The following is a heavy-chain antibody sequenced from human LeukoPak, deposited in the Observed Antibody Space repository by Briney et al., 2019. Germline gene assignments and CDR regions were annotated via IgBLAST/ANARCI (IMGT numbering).Heavy chain of an antibody. J-gene: IGHJ4*02. CDR2: IYYDGST. CDR1: GGSINSSTFY. Sequence: KPSETLSLTCTVSGGSINSSTFYWCGIRQPPGKGLEWIGSIYYDGSTYYNPSLKSRVTISVDTSKNQFSLKLTYVTAADTAVYFCARRSDSGSDDGEDYFDYWGQGTLVTVSS. D-gene: IGHD1-26*01. V-gene: IGHV4-39*01. CDR3: ARRSDSGSDDGEDYFDY.